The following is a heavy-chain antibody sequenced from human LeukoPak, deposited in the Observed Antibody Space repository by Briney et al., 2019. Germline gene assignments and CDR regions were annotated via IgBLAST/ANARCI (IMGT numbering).Heavy chain of an antibody. J-gene: IGHJ4*02. D-gene: IGHD3-10*01. CDR1: GGSISSSSYY. Sequence: SETLSLTCTVSGGSISSSSYYWGWIRQPPGKGLEWIGSIYYNGSTYYNPSLKSRVTISVDTSKNQFSLKLSSVTAADTAVYYCARDYYYYGSGSYDYWGQGTLVTVSS. CDR2: IYYNGST. CDR3: ARDYYYYGSGSYDY. V-gene: IGHV4-39*07.